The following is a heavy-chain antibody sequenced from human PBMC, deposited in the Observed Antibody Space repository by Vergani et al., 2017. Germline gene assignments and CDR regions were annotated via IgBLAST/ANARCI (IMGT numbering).Heavy chain of an antibody. D-gene: IGHD3-3*01. CDR2: IYYSGST. Sequence: QVQLQESGPGLVKPSETLSLTCTVSGGSISSYYWSWIRQPPGKGLEWIGYIYYSGSTNYNPSLKSRVTISVDTSKNQFSLKLSSVTAADTAVYYCARDKGIWVFWSGSDAFDIWGQGTMVTVSS. CDR3: ARDKGIWVFWSGSDAFDI. V-gene: IGHV4-59*01. CDR1: GGSISSYY. J-gene: IGHJ3*02.